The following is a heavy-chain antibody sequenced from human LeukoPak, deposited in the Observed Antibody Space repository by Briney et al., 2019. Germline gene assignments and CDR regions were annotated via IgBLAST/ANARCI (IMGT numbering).Heavy chain of an antibody. J-gene: IGHJ4*02. D-gene: IGHD3-22*01. V-gene: IGHV1-2*02. CDR2: INPDSGGT. Sequence: ASVKVSCKASGYTFIGYYMHWVRQAPGQGLEWMGWINPDSGGTNYAQQFQGRVTMTRDTSISTAYMDMSRLTSDDTGVYYCARRTAESYYDSSGYPSLGYWGQGTLVTVSS. CDR1: GYTFIGYY. CDR3: ARRTAESYYDSSGYPSLGY.